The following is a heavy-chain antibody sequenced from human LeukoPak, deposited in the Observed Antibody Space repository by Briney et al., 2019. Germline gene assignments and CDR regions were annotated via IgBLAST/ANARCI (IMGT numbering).Heavy chain of an antibody. CDR2: INPSGGST. V-gene: IGHV1-46*01. D-gene: IGHD3-22*01. CDR3: ARARIYYDSSGYTFDY. J-gene: IGHJ4*02. Sequence: ASVKVSCKASGYTFTSYDINWVRQATGQGLEWMGIINPSGGSTSYAQKFQGRVTMTRDTSTSTVYMELSSLRSEDTAVYYCARARIYYDSSGYTFDYWGQGTLVTVSS. CDR1: GYTFTSYD.